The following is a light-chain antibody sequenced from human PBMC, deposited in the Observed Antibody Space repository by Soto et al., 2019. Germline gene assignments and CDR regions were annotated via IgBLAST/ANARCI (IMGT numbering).Light chain of an antibody. CDR3: QQYKSYSWT. Sequence: DIPMTQSPSTLSASVGDRVTITCRASQSISSWLAWYQQKPGKAPKLLIYKASNLESGVPSRFSGSGSGTDFTLAISSLQPDDFATYYCQQYKSYSWTFGQGTKVEIK. CDR1: QSISSW. V-gene: IGKV1-5*03. CDR2: KAS. J-gene: IGKJ1*01.